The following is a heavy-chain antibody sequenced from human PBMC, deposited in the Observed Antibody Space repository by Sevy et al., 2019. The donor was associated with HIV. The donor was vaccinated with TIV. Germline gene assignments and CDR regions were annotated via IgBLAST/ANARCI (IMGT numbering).Heavy chain of an antibody. V-gene: IGHV4-59*08. Sequence: SETLSLTCTLSGDSISSYYSTWVRLPPGKGLEWIGYVYYSGITNDNPSLKSRVTISIDTSKNQFSLKLSSVTAADTAAYYCARGLAYYFDSWGQGTLVTVSS. D-gene: IGHD4-17*01. CDR3: ARGLAYYFDS. CDR1: GDSISSYY. CDR2: VYYSGIT. J-gene: IGHJ4*02.